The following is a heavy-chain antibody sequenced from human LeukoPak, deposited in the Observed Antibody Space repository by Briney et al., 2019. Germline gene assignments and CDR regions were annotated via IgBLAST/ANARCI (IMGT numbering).Heavy chain of an antibody. CDR3: ARGRMSSSTWHSTYYYYFYMDV. Sequence: SETLSLTCTVSGGSISSSSYYWGWIRQPPGKGLEWIGSIYYSGSTYYNPSLNSRVTISRDTSKNHFSLKLSSVTAADTAVYFCARGRMSSSTWHSTYYYYFYMDVWGKGTTVTVSS. D-gene: IGHD4-11*01. J-gene: IGHJ6*03. CDR1: GGSISSSSYY. V-gene: IGHV4-39*07. CDR2: IYYSGST.